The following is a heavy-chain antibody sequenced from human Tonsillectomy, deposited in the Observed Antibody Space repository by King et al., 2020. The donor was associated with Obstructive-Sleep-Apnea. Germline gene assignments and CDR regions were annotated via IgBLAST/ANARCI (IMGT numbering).Heavy chain of an antibody. D-gene: IGHD3-16*01. Sequence: QLQESGPGLVKPSETLSLTCTVSGVSIRSSSYYLGWIRQPPGKGLEGIGSIYFSGNTYYNPSLKSRVTISVDTSKNPFSLKLSSVTAADTAVYYCARGWGSFDYWGQGTLVTVSS. CDR2: IYFSGNT. CDR1: GVSIRSSSYY. V-gene: IGHV4-39*07. CDR3: ARGWGSFDY. J-gene: IGHJ4*02.